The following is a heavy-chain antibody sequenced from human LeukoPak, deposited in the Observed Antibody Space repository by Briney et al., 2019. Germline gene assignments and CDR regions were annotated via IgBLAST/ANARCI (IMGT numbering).Heavy chain of an antibody. J-gene: IGHJ4*02. Sequence: ASVKVSCKASGYTFTGYYMHWVRQAPGQGLEWMGWINPNSGGTNYAQKFQGRVTMTRDTSISTAYMELSRLRSDDTAVYYCARGDYDILTGYYNEGDYWGQGTLVTVSS. D-gene: IGHD3-9*01. CDR3: ARGDYDILTGYYNEGDY. CDR1: GYTFTGYY. CDR2: INPNSGGT. V-gene: IGHV1-2*02.